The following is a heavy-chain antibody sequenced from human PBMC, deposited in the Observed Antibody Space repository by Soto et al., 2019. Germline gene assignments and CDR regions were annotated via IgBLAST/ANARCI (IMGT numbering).Heavy chain of an antibody. D-gene: IGHD3-9*01. CDR1: GFTFDTYT. CDR2: ISFDGSNK. J-gene: IGHJ4*02. V-gene: IGHV3-30-3*01. CDR3: ARVELRYFDWSPADY. Sequence: QPGGSLRLSCAAFGFTFDTYTMHWVRHAPGKGLEWVAVISFDGSNKYYADSVKGRFTISRDNSKNTLYLQMSSLRAEDTAVYYCARVELRYFDWSPADYWGQGTLVTVSS.